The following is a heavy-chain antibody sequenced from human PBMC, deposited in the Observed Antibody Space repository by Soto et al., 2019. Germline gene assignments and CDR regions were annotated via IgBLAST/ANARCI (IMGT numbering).Heavy chain of an antibody. J-gene: IGHJ4*02. V-gene: IGHV3-48*01. CDR1: GFNFSSYS. D-gene: IGHD3-22*01. CDR3: AREQYDGSGTDY. CDR2: ITTSSNTI. Sequence: GGSLRLSCAASGFNFSSYSMNWVRQAPGKGLEWISYITTSSNTIYYADSVKGRFTTSRANAKNSLYLQMSSLTAEDTAVYFCAREQYDGSGTDYWGQGTLVTVSS.